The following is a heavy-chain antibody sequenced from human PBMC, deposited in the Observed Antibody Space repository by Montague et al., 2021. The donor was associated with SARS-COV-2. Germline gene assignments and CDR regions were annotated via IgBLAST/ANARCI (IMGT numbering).Heavy chain of an antibody. CDR3: VRHFRSLTMTLMTRPGAFDN. Sequence: SETLSLTCTVSGGSISRSTYYWGWIRQAPGKGLEWIGCFYYSGSTYYNPSLESRVTISVDTSNNQFSLKLSSVTAADTAVYYCVRHFRSLTMTLMTRPGAFDNWGQGTMVTVSS. J-gene: IGHJ3*02. CDR2: FYYSGST. CDR1: GGSISRSTYY. V-gene: IGHV4-39*01. D-gene: IGHD3-22*01.